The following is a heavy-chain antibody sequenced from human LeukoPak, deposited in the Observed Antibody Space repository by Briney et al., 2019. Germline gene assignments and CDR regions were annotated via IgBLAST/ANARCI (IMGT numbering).Heavy chain of an antibody. Sequence: PGRSLRLSCAASGFTFSSYAMHWVRQAPGKGLEWVAVISYDGSNKYYADSVKGRFTISRDNSKNTLYLQMNSLRAEDTAVYYCAREETYDSSGDGAFDIWGQGTMVTVSS. CDR1: GFTFSSYA. CDR3: AREETYDSSGDGAFDI. J-gene: IGHJ3*02. D-gene: IGHD3-22*01. CDR2: ISYDGSNK. V-gene: IGHV3-30-3*01.